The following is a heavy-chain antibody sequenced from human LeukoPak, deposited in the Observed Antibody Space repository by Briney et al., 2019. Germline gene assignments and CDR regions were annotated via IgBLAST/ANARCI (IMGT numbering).Heavy chain of an antibody. D-gene: IGHD6-19*01. CDR3: ARDAVSVAGIRGDLD. Sequence: ASVKVSCKASGYTFTSYGISWVRQAPGQGLEWMGWISAYNGNTNYAQKPQGRVTMSTDTSTSTAYMELRSLRSDDTAVYYCARDAVSVAGIRGDLDWGQGTLVTVSS. CDR2: ISAYNGNT. J-gene: IGHJ4*02. V-gene: IGHV1-18*01. CDR1: GYTFTSYG.